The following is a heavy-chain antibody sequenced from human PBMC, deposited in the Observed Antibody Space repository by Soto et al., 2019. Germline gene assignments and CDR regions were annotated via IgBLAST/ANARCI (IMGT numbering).Heavy chain of an antibody. J-gene: IGHJ6*02. CDR2: IYYSGST. V-gene: IGHV4-59*13. CDR3: ARESGMYAIYDYYYGMDV. D-gene: IGHD2-8*01. Sequence: DTLSHTYTVSGRTTVSYYWSWVGQRPWKGLEWIGYIYYSGSTNYNPSLKSRVTISVDTSKNQFSLKLSSVTAADTAVYYCARESGMYAIYDYYYGMDVWGQGTTVT. CDR1: GRTTVSYY.